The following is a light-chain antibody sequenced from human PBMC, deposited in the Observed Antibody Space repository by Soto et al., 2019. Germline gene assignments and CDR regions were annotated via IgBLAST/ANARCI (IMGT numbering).Light chain of an antibody. CDR1: SSDVGAYNY. V-gene: IGLV2-8*01. CDR3: SSFASSNTWV. CDR2: EVT. Sequence: QSALTQPPSASGSPGQSVTISCTGTSSDVGAYNYVSWYQQNAGKAPKLVIYEVTKRPSGVPDRVSGSKSANTASLTVSGLQAEDEADYYCSSFASSNTWVFGGGTKLTVL. J-gene: IGLJ3*02.